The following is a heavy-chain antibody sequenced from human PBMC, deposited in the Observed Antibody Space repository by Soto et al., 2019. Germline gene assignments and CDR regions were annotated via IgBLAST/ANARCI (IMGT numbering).Heavy chain of an antibody. Sequence: SGPTLVNPTQTLTLTGTFSGFSLSTSGMCVSWIRQPPGKALEWLALIDWDDDKYYSTSLKTRLTISKDTSKNQVVLTMTNMEPVDTATYYCARIRGLVRSGWYGAIDQWGQGNLVTVSS. J-gene: IGHJ4*02. D-gene: IGHD6-19*01. CDR2: IDWDDDK. CDR3: ARIRGLVRSGWYGAIDQ. V-gene: IGHV2-70*01. CDR1: GFSLSTSGMC.